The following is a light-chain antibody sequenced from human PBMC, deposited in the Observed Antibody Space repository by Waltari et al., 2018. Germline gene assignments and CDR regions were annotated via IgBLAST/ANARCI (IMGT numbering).Light chain of an antibody. J-gene: IGKJ2*01. CDR2: GAS. CDR3: QQYGSSPRYT. CDR1: QSVSSSY. Sequence: DIVLTQSPGTLSLSPGDRAPLSCRASQSVSSSYLAWYQQKPGQAPRLLIYGASSRATGIPDRFSGSGSGTDFTLTISRLEPEDFAVYYCQQYGSSPRYTFGQGTKLEIK. V-gene: IGKV3-20*01.